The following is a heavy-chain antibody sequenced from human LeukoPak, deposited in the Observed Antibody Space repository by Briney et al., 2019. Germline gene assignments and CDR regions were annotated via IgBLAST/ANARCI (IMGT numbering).Heavy chain of an antibody. CDR3: AREPLDYDVLTTTYFDH. CDR2: ISGTAENT. CDR1: GFIFSSYP. Sequence: GGSLRLSCAASGFIFSSYPMSWVRQAPGKGLEWVSAISGTAENTYYADSVKGRFSISRDSFRNTVYLQMNSLRLEDTAVYYCAREPLDYDVLTTTYFDHWGQGTLVTVSS. D-gene: IGHD3-9*01. J-gene: IGHJ4*02. V-gene: IGHV3-23*01.